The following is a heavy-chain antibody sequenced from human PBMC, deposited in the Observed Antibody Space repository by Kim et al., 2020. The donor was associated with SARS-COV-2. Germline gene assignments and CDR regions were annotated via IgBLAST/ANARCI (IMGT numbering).Heavy chain of an antibody. V-gene: IGHV3-7*01. CDR3: ARAGGDYDYYFDY. Sequence: YVESVQGRFTTSRDKAKKSLYLNMNRLRAEDTAVYYCARAGGDYDYYFDYWGQGTLVTVSS. J-gene: IGHJ4*02. D-gene: IGHD4-17*01.